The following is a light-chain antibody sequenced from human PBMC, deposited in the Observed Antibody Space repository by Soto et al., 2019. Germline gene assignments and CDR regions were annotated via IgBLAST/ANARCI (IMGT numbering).Light chain of an antibody. CDR3: QQYSSLPHT. J-gene: IGKJ2*01. CDR1: QSVSNSF. V-gene: IGKV3-20*01. CDR2: GVS. Sequence: ESALTQSPGTLSLSPGERATLSCRASQSVSNSFFAWYQQQPGQAPRLLIYGVSSRASGIPDRFSGSGSGTDFTLTISRLEPEDFVVYYCQQYSSLPHTFGQGTKLEVK.